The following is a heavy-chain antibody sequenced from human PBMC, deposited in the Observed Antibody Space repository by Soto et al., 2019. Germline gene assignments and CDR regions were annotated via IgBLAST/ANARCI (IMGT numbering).Heavy chain of an antibody. CDR2: VIPLFDTA. Sequence: QVQVVQYGDEVKKPGSSVKVSCKGSGGIFTNNAISWVRQAPGQGIEWLGGVIPLFDTAYYAQIFRGRLRISADGVTTTAYMELSGLTSSDTAVYFCATGGHNDGYNFYHGMDFLGQRATVTVS. CDR1: GGIFTNNA. J-gene: IGHJ6*02. CDR3: ATGGHNDGYNFYHGMDF. V-gene: IGHV1-69*01. D-gene: IGHD5-18*01.